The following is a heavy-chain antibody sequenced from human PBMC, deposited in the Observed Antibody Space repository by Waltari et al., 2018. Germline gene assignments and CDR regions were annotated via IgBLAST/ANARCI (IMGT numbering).Heavy chain of an antibody. D-gene: IGHD3-22*01. V-gene: IGHV3-23*01. J-gene: IGHJ5*01. CDR3: AKQYFFDSNGYVNWFDS. CDR1: GFSFSRYA. CDR2: ISGNGGSA. Sequence: EVQLLESGGGLVQPGGSLRLSCAAPGFSFSRYAMTWVRQAPGKGLEWVSGISGNGGSAFYADSVKGRFTISRDNSQNTLFVQMNSLRAEDTAVYYCAKQYFFDSNGYVNWFDSWGQGIPVTVSS.